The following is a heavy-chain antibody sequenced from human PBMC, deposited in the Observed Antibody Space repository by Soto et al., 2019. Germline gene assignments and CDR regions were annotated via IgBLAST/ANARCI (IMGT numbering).Heavy chain of an antibody. CDR2: IIPIFGTA. J-gene: IGHJ6*02. CDR3: EFVVVVAASSRYYYYYYGMDV. D-gene: IGHD2-15*01. Sequence: QVQLVQSGAEVKKPGSSVKVSCKASGGTFSSYAISWVRQAPGQGLEWMGGIIPIFGTANYAQKFQGRVTITADESTSTAYMELSSLRSEDTAVYYCEFVVVVAASSRYYYYYYGMDVWGQGTTVTVSS. V-gene: IGHV1-69*01. CDR1: GGTFSSYA.